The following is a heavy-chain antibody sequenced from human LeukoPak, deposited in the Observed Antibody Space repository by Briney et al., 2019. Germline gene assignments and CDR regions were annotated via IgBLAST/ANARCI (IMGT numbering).Heavy chain of an antibody. CDR3: ASLSGLRFKAEYFQH. J-gene: IGHJ1*01. CDR2: ISSSSSYI. Sequence: GGSLRLSSAASGFTFSSYSMSWVRQAPGKGLEWVSSISSSSSYIYYADSVKGRFTISRDNAKNSLYLQMNSLRAEDTAVYYCASLSGLRFKAEYFQHWGQGTLVTVSS. V-gene: IGHV3-21*01. D-gene: IGHD5-12*01. CDR1: GFTFSSYS.